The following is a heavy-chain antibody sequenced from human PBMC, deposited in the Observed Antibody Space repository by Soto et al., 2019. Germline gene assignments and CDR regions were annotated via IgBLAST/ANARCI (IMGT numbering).Heavy chain of an antibody. D-gene: IGHD2-21*02. Sequence: ASVKVSCKASGYTFTSYAMHWVRQAPGQRLEWMGWINAGNGNTKYSQKFQGRVTITRDTSASTAYMELSSLRSEDTAVYYCAREIAYDCGAVCYSYSFDDWGQRTPVTVSS. V-gene: IGHV1-3*01. J-gene: IGHJ4*02. CDR1: GYTFTSYA. CDR2: INAGNGNT. CDR3: AREIAYDCGAVCYSYSFDD.